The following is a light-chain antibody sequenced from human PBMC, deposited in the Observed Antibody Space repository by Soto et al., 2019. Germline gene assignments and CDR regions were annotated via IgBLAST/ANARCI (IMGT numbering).Light chain of an antibody. J-gene: IGKJ1*01. CDR2: AAS. CDR3: QHTDTFPRT. Sequence: DIQMTQSPSSLSASVGDRVTITCRASQSISSYLNWYQHKPGKAPKLLIYAASSLQTGVPSRFSGSRSGTDFALTISSLQREDVATSYCQHTDTFPRTFGQGTKVEMK. V-gene: IGKV1-39*01. CDR1: QSISSY.